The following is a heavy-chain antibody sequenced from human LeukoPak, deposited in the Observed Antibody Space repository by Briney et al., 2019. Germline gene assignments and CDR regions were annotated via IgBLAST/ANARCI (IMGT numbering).Heavy chain of an antibody. CDR3: AREGPGGSWLYYYYGMDV. CDR2: IWYDGSNK. Sequence: GRSLRLSCAPSGFTFSSYGMHWVRQAPGKGLEWVAVIWYDGSNKYYADSVKGRFTISRDNSKNTLYLQMNSLRAEDTAVYYCAREGPGGSWLYYYYGMDVWGQGTTVTVSS. J-gene: IGHJ6*02. V-gene: IGHV3-33*08. CDR1: GFTFSSYG. D-gene: IGHD2-15*01.